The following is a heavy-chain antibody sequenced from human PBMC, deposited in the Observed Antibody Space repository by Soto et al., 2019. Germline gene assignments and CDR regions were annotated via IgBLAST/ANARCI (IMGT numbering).Heavy chain of an antibody. J-gene: IGHJ4*02. V-gene: IGHV3-48*02. CDR1: GFTFSSYG. CDR3: AREGASAYYDFWSGPIDY. D-gene: IGHD3-3*01. Sequence: PGGSLRLSCVASGFTFSSYGMNWVRQAPGKGLEWVSYISSSSSTIYYADSVKGRFTISRDNAKNSLYLQMNSLRDEDTAVYYCAREGASAYYDFWSGPIDYWGQGTLVTVSS. CDR2: ISSSSSTI.